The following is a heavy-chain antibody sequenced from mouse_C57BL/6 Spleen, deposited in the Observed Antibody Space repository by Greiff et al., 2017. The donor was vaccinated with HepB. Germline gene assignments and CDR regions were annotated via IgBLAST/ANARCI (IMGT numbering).Heavy chain of an antibody. CDR1: GYSITSGYY. Sequence: EVQLQQSGPGLVKPSQSLSLTCSVTGYSITSGYYWNWIRQFPGNKLEWMGYISYDGSNNYNPSLKNRISITRDTSKNQFFLKLNSVTTEDTATYYCARDRGYDYEGWFAYWGQGTLVTVSA. J-gene: IGHJ3*01. D-gene: IGHD2-4*01. CDR2: ISYDGSN. V-gene: IGHV3-6*01. CDR3: ARDRGYDYEGWFAY.